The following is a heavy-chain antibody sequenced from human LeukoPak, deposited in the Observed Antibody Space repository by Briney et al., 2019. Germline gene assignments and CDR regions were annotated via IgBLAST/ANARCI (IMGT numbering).Heavy chain of an antibody. CDR2: INHYSST. Sequence: SETLSLTCAVYGGSFSGYYWSWIRQPPAKGLEWIGEINHYSSTNYNPPLKSRVTISVDTLKDQFSLKLSSVTAADTAVYYCASSRRDGYNWAPRQSVQHWGQRTLVTVSS. D-gene: IGHD5-24*01. V-gene: IGHV4-34*01. CDR3: ASSRRDGYNWAPRQSVQH. CDR1: GGSFSGYY. J-gene: IGHJ1*01.